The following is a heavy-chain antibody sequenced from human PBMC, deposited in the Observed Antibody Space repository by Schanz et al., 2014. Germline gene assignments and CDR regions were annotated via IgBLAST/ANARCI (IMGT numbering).Heavy chain of an antibody. Sequence: VQLVESGGGVVQPGGSLRLSCAASGFTFSDSWMHWVRQAPGKGLVWVSRTSHDGSFTTFADSGKGRFTISRDNSKNTLYLQMNSLRAEDTAVYYCARDSEAGGGDAFDIWGQGRMVTVSS. CDR2: TSHDGSFT. J-gene: IGHJ3*02. D-gene: IGHD3-10*01. V-gene: IGHV3-74*01. CDR3: ARDSEAGGGDAFDI. CDR1: GFTFSDSW.